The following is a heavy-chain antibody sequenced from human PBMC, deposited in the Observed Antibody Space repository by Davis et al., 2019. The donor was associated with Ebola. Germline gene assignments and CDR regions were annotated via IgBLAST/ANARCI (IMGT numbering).Heavy chain of an antibody. J-gene: IGHJ6*02. V-gene: IGHV1-46*01. Sequence: ASVKVSCKASGYTFTSYYMHWVRQAPGQGLEWMGIINPSGGSTNYAQKLQGRVTMTTDTSTSTAYMELRSLRSDDTAVYYCARDLFARFWSGYCRCGMDVWGQGTTVTVSS. CDR3: ARDLFARFWSGYCRCGMDV. D-gene: IGHD3-3*01. CDR1: GYTFTSYY. CDR2: INPSGGST.